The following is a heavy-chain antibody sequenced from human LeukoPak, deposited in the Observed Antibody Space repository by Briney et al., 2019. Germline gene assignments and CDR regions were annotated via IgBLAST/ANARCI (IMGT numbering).Heavy chain of an antibody. D-gene: IGHD2-2*01. Sequence: SETLSLTCSVSDESISSGGFYWTWIRQPPGKGLVWIGYSDHSGNTYYNPSLESRLSISVDRPKNQFSLKLSSVTAADTAVYYCARWGVVPAASGWFDPWGQGTLVTVSS. V-gene: IGHV4-30-2*01. J-gene: IGHJ5*02. CDR2: SDHSGNT. CDR1: DESISSGGFY. CDR3: ARWGVVPAASGWFDP.